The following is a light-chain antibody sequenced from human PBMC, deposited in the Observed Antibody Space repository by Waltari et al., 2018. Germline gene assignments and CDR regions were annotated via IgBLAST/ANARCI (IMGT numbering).Light chain of an antibody. V-gene: IGLV2-23*02. CDR3: SSYSTPRSVV. CDR2: EVT. J-gene: IGLJ2*01. Sequence: QSALTQPASVSGSPGQSITVSCPGSSSDIGTYSLFSWFQQHPDKAPKLLIYEVTLRPSGVSNRFSGSKSGNTASLTVSGLQPEDEADYYCSSYSTPRSVVFGGGTRVTVL. CDR1: SSDIGTYSL.